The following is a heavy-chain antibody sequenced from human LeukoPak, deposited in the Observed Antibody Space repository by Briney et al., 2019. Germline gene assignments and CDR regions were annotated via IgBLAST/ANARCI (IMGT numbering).Heavy chain of an antibody. J-gene: IGHJ4*02. CDR1: GGSISSYY. Sequence: TSETLSLTCAVSGGSISSYYWSWIRQPPGKGLEWIGYIYYSGSINYNPSLKSRVTISVDTSKNQFSLKLSSVTAADTAVYYCARDHDGGLDYWGQGTLVTVSS. D-gene: IGHD5-24*01. V-gene: IGHV4-59*01. CDR2: IYYSGSI. CDR3: ARDHDGGLDY.